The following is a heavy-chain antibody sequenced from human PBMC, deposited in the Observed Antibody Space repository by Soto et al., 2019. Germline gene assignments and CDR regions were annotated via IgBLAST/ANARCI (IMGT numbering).Heavy chain of an antibody. D-gene: IGHD6-13*01. J-gene: IGHJ4*02. CDR3: AKRPYSSSWYAY. CDR2: ISGSGGST. V-gene: IGHV3-23*01. Sequence: VGSLRLSCAASGFTFSSYAMSWVRQAPGKGLEWVSAISGSGGSTYYADSVKGRFTISRDNSKNTLYLQMNSLRAEDTAVYYCAKRPYSSSWYAYWGQGTLVTVSS. CDR1: GFTFSSYA.